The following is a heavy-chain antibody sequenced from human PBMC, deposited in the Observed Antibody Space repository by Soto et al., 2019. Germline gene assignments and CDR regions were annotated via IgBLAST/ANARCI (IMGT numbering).Heavy chain of an antibody. D-gene: IGHD2-2*02. CDR3: AKDPSYPPPAYGMDV. J-gene: IGHJ6*02. CDR1: GFIFISYG. V-gene: IGHV3-30*18. CDR2: ISYDGTYE. Sequence: QVQLVESGGGVVQPGRSLRLSCAASGFIFISYGMHWGRQAPGKGLEWVATISYDGTYEYYADSVKGRFTISRDNSKNTLYLQMHSLGAEDTALYYCAKDPSYPPPAYGMDVWGQGTTVTVSS.